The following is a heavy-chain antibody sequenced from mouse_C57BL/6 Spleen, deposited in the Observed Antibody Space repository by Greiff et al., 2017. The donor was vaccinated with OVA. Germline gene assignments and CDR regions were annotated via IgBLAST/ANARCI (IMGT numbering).Heavy chain of an antibody. Sequence: ESGPGLVKPSQSLSLTCSVTGYSITSGYYWNWIRQFPGNKLEWMGYISYDGSNNYNPSLKNRISITRDTSKNQFFLKLNSVTTEDTATYYCARADGYFLDYWGQGTTLTVSS. V-gene: IGHV3-6*01. D-gene: IGHD2-3*01. J-gene: IGHJ2*01. CDR2: ISYDGSN. CDR1: GYSITSGYY. CDR3: ARADGYFLDY.